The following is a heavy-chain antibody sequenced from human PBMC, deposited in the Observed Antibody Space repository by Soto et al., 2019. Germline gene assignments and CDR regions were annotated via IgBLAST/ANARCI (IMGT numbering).Heavy chain of an antibody. D-gene: IGHD3-10*01. V-gene: IGHV1-69*10. CDR3: ARAGYYYGSGSTTAGAFDI. CDR2: IIPILGIA. CDR1: GGTFSSYT. Sequence: ASVKVSCKASGGTFSSYTISWVRQAPGQGLEWMGGIIPILGIANYAQKFQGRVTITADKSTSTAYMELSSLRSEDTAVYYCARAGYYYGSGSTTAGAFDIWGQGTMVTVSS. J-gene: IGHJ3*02.